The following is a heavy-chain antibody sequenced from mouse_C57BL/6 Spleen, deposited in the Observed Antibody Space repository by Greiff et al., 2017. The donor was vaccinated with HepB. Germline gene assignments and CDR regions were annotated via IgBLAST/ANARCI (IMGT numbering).Heavy chain of an antibody. J-gene: IGHJ2*01. V-gene: IGHV1-26*01. CDR3: ARWLLPYYFDY. CDR1: GYTFTDYY. CDR2: INPNNGGT. D-gene: IGHD2-3*01. Sequence: VQLKQSGPELVKPGASVKISCKASGYTFTDYYMNWVKQSHGKSLEWIGDINPNNGGTSYNQKFKGKATLTVDKSSSTAYMELRSLTSEDSAVYYCARWLLPYYFDYWGQGTTLTVSS.